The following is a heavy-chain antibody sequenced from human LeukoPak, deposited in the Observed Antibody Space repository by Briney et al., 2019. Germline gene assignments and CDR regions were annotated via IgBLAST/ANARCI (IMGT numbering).Heavy chain of an antibody. D-gene: IGHD3-3*01. CDR3: ARSRAGNDFLSAFYAFDI. Sequence: PSETLSLTCAVYGGSLSSYYWSWIRQPPGKGLEWIGEINHSGSTNNNPSLKSRVTVLVDASKNQFSLKLRSVTAADSAVYYCARSRAGNDFLSAFYAFDIWGQGTMVTVSS. CDR2: INHSGST. J-gene: IGHJ3*02. CDR1: GGSLSSYY. V-gene: IGHV4-34*01.